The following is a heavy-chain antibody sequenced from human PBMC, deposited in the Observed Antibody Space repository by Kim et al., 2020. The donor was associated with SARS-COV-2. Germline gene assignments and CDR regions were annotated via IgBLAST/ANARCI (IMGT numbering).Heavy chain of an antibody. D-gene: IGHD1-26*01. V-gene: IGHV3-7*01. CDR2: IKQDGSEK. CDR3: ARADNRRSGSYYFDC. CDR1: GFTFSSYW. Sequence: GGSLRLSCAASGFTFSSYWMNWVRQAPGKGLEWVANIKQDGSEKYYVDSVKGRFTISRDNAKNSLYLQMNSLRAEETAVYYCARADNRRSGSYYFDCWGQGTLVTVSS. J-gene: IGHJ4*02.